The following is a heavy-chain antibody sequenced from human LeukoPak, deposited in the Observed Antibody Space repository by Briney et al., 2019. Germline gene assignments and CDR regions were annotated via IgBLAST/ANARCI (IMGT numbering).Heavy chain of an antibody. J-gene: IGHJ6*02. CDR1: GYSFTSYW. Sequence: GESLKISCKGSGYSFTSYWIGWVRQMLGKGLEWMGIIYPGDSDTRYSPSFQGQVTISADKSISTAYLQWSSLKASDTAMYYCARDSGSYWEDYYYGMDVWGQGTTVTVSS. D-gene: IGHD1-26*01. CDR2: IYPGDSDT. V-gene: IGHV5-51*01. CDR3: ARDSGSYWEDYYYGMDV.